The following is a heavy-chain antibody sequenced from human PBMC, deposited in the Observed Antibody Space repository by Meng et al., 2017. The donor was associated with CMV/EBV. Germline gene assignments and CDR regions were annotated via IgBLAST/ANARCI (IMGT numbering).Heavy chain of an antibody. Sequence: SVKVSCKASGGTFRSYAISWVRQAPGQGLEWMGGIIPIFGTANYAQKFQGRVTITTDESMSTAYMELSSLRSEDTAMYYCARGGSVDCSAGNCYSHFGHWGQGTLVTVSS. J-gene: IGHJ4*02. CDR3: ARGGSVDCSAGNCYSHFGH. D-gene: IGHD2-15*01. CDR2: IIPIFGTA. CDR1: GGTFRSYA. V-gene: IGHV1-69*05.